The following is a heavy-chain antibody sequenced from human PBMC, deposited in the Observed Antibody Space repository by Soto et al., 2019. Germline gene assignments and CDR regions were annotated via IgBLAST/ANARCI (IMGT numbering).Heavy chain of an antibody. CDR1: GFTFSNYG. D-gene: IGHD2-2*01. Sequence: GGSLRLSCAASGFTFSNYGMHWIRQTPGKGLEWVALILHDGSNKYYGDSVKGRFTISRDNSKNTLYLQVSSLRAEDTAVYYCAKSRDAYNFYFYYGMDVWGQGTTVTVSS. CDR3: AKSRDAYNFYFYYGMDV. J-gene: IGHJ6*02. CDR2: ILHDGSNK. V-gene: IGHV3-30*18.